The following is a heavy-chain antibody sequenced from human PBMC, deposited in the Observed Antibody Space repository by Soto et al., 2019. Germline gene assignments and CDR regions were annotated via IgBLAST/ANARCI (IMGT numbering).Heavy chain of an antibody. CDR2: TYFRSKWYN. J-gene: IGHJ5*02. CDR1: GDSVSSNTAS. Sequence: SQTLSLTCALSGDSVSSNTASWNWIRQSPSRGLEWLGRTYFRSKWYNDYAVSVKSRIIINPATSNNQFSLQLNSVTPEDTSVYFCAKGDNLGPKTGYAFDPWGQGIMVTVSS. D-gene: IGHD5-12*01. V-gene: IGHV6-1*01. CDR3: AKGDNLGPKTGYAFDP.